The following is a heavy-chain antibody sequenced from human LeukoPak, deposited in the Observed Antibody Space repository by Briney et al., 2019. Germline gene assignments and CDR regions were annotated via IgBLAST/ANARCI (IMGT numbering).Heavy chain of an antibody. Sequence: SETLSLTCTVSCGSISPYYWSWIRQPPGKGLEWIGYIYHSRSTTYNPYLKSRVNISVDTSKNQFCLKLSSVPAADTAVYYCARLNGGNWGQGTLVTVSS. CDR3: ARLNGGN. V-gene: IGHV4-59*12. D-gene: IGHD3-16*01. J-gene: IGHJ4*02. CDR1: CGSISPYY. CDR2: IYHSRST.